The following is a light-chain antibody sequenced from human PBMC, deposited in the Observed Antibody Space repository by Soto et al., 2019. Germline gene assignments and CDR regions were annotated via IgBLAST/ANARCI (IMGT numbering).Light chain of an antibody. V-gene: IGKV3-20*01. Sequence: EIVLTQSPGTLSLSPGETATLSCRASQSVSVNFLAWYQQKSGQAPRLLIYGASGRATGIPDRFSGSGSGTDFTLTISRLEPEDFAVYYCQQCCSESWTFGHGTKVDIK. J-gene: IGKJ1*01. CDR2: GAS. CDR1: QSVSVNF. CDR3: QQCCSESWT.